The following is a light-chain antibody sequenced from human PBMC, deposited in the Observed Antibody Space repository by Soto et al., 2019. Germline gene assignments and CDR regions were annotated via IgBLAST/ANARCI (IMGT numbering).Light chain of an antibody. V-gene: IGKV3-15*01. CDR1: QSVSSS. CDR3: QQYVHWPPGT. CDR2: DTS. Sequence: EIVVTQSPATLSVSPGERVTLSCRASQSVSSSLAWYQQRPGQAPRLLIYDTSTRAVGIAARFSGSGSGTEFTLTISSLQSEDFAVYYCQQYVHWPPGTFGQGTKVDIK. J-gene: IGKJ1*01.